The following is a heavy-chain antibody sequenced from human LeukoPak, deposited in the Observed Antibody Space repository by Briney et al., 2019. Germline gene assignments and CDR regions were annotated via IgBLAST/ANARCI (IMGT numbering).Heavy chain of an antibody. CDR3: ARLYDYGPNNWFDP. CDR1: GGSFSSGHYY. Sequence: SQTLSLTCTVSGGSFSSGHYYWSCIRQPPGKGLECIGYTYHSGSTYYNPSLKSRVIISVDRSKKQFSLKLSSVTAADTAVYYCARLYDYGPNNWFDPWGQGTLVTVSS. V-gene: IGHV4-30-2*01. D-gene: IGHD4/OR15-4a*01. CDR2: TYHSGST. J-gene: IGHJ5*02.